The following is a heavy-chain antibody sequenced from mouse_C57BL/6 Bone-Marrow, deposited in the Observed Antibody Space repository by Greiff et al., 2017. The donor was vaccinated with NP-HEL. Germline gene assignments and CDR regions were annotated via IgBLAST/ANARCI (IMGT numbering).Heavy chain of an antibody. J-gene: IGHJ2*01. CDR2: IDPSDSYT. V-gene: IGHV1-50*01. CDR3: ARITTVVAPHFDY. CDR1: GYTFTSYW. Sequence: VQLQQPGAELVKPGASVKLSCKASGYTFTSYWMQWVKQRPGQGLEWIGEIDPSDSYTNYNPKFKGKATLTVDTSSSTAYMLLSSLTSEDSAVYYCARITTVVAPHFDYWGQGTTLTVSS. D-gene: IGHD1-1*01.